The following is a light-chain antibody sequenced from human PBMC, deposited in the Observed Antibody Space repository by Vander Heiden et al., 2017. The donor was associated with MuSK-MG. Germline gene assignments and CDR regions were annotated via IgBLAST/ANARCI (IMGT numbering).Light chain of an antibody. V-gene: IGKV1-39*01. CDR2: TAS. CDR1: QNIRNY. J-gene: IGKJ2*01. CDR3: QQSDNTPYT. Sequence: DIEMTQSPASLPASVGDRVTITCRASQNIRNYVNWYQQKPGKAPYLLIYTASRLQTGVPSRFSGSGSGTDFTLTISGLQREDFATYFCQQSDNTPYTFGQGTRLEIK.